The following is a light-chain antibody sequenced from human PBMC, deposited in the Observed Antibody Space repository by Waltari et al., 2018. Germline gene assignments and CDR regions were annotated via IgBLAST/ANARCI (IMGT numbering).Light chain of an antibody. CDR1: QSVLYSSDNRNY. J-gene: IGKJ4*01. CDR2: WAS. V-gene: IGKV4-1*01. CDR3: QQYNSYPFT. Sequence: DIVMTQSPDSLAVSLGERATINCKSSQSVLYSSDNRNYLAWYQQKPGQPPNLLIYWASTRESGVPDRFSGSGSGTDFTLTISSLQAEDFATYYCQQYNSYPFTFGGGTKVEIK.